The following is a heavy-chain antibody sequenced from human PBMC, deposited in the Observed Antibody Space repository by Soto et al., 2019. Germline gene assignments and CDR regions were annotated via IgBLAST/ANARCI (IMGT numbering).Heavy chain of an antibody. Sequence: QLQLQESGPGLVKPSETLSLTCTVSGGSISSSDFYWGWLRQPPGKGLDFIGSMYYSGTTYYNPSLKNPIAKSVDTSKNHVSLKLISVNPPDTAVYYCAVVDSNGNWFDPWGQGALVTVSS. D-gene: IGHD3-22*01. CDR2: MYYSGTT. CDR3: AVVDSNGNWFDP. V-gene: IGHV4-39*02. J-gene: IGHJ5*02. CDR1: GGSISSSDFY.